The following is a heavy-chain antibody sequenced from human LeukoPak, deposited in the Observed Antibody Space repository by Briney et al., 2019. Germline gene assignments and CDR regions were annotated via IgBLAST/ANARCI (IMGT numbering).Heavy chain of an antibody. CDR2: IRSKTDGGTT. CDR3: TTDYYYDSSGYYYSDFDY. V-gene: IGHV3-49*04. D-gene: IGHD3-22*01. J-gene: IGHJ4*02. Sequence: GGSLRLSCTASGFTFGDYAMSWVRQAPGKGLEWVGFIRSKTDGGTTDYAAPVKGRFTISRDDSKNTLYLQMNSLKTEDTAVYYCTTDYYYDSSGYYYSDFDYWGQGTLVTVSS. CDR1: GFTFGDYA.